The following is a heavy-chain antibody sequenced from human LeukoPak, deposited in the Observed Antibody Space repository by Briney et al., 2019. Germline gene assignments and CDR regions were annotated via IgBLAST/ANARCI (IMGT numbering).Heavy chain of an antibody. V-gene: IGHV1-69*13. CDR1: GGTFSSYA. Sequence: SVKVSCKASGGTFSSYAISWVRQAPGQGLEWMGGIIPIFGTANYAQKFQGRVTITADESTSTAYMELSSLRSEDTAVYYCASTLMSGYDGGTDYWGQGTLVTVSS. D-gene: IGHD5-12*01. J-gene: IGHJ4*02. CDR3: ASTLMSGYDGGTDY. CDR2: IIPIFGTA.